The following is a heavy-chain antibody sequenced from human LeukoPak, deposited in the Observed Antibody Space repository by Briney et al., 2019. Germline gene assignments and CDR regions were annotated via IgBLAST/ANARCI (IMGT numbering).Heavy chain of an antibody. V-gene: IGHV1-18*01. D-gene: IGHD3-22*01. Sequence: GASVKVSCKASGYTFTSYGISWVRQAPGQGLEWMGWISAYNGNTNYAQKLQGRVTMTRDTSTSTLYMELSSLRSEDTAVYYCARTLVTQTYYFDSSGYPVGFDYWGQGTLVTVSS. CDR2: ISAYNGNT. CDR1: GYTFTSYG. J-gene: IGHJ4*02. CDR3: ARTLVTQTYYFDSSGYPVGFDY.